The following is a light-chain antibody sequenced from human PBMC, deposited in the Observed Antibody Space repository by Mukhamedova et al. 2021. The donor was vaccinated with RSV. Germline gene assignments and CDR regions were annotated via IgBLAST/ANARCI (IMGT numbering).Light chain of an antibody. J-gene: IGKJ5*01. CDR1: QNVSIF. CDR3: QQHSIWPIT. CDR2: GAT. Sequence: TLSCRASQNVSIFLNWCRQKPGQPPTVLIYGATGRATRTPSRISGSGSGTDFTLTISDLRSEDFAIYFCQQHSIWPITFGQGTRL. V-gene: IGKV3-11*01.